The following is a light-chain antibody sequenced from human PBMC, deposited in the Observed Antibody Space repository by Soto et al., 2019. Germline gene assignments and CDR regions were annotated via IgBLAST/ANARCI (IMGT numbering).Light chain of an antibody. V-gene: IGKV3-15*01. CDR1: QSVSSN. Sequence: EIVMTQSPATLSVSPGERATLSCRASQSVSSNLAWYQQKPGQAPSLLIYGASTKATGIPARFSGSGSGTAFTLTISSLQSEDFALYYCQQYNNLPPPFGQGTKVEIK. CDR2: GAS. CDR3: QQYNNLPPP. J-gene: IGKJ1*01.